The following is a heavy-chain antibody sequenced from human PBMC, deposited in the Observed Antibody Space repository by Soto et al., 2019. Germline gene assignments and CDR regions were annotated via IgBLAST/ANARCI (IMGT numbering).Heavy chain of an antibody. J-gene: IGHJ4*02. CDR3: AHNTYCGSASPFDY. CDR1: GFSLSTNGVG. V-gene: IGHV2-5*02. D-gene: IGHD3-10*01. Sequence: QITLKESGPPLVKPTQTLTLTCTFSGFSLSTNGVGVGWIRQPPGKALEWLALIYWDGDKRYNPSLNMGRTTPKDTSKNQAALTMANLHPADTATYYCAHNTYCGSASPFDYWRQGILVTVSP. CDR2: IYWDGDK.